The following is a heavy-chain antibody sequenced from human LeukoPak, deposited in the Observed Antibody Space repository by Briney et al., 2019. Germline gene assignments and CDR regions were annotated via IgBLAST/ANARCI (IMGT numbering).Heavy chain of an antibody. Sequence: GGSLRLSCAASGFTFSSYIVTWVRQATGKGLEWVSSISGSGSTTYFADSVKGRVTISRDNSKNTLYLQMNSLRAEDTAVYYCAKGDIVVVPAAKEPDFDYWGQGTLVTVSS. D-gene: IGHD2-2*01. CDR3: AKGDIVVVPAAKEPDFDY. CDR2: ISGSGSTT. J-gene: IGHJ4*02. CDR1: GFTFSSYI. V-gene: IGHV3-23*01.